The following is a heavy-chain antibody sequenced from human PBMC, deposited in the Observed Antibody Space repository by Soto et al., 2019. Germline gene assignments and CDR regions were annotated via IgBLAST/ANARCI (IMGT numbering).Heavy chain of an antibody. J-gene: IGHJ3*02. V-gene: IGHV3-73*01. CDR3: TSPAYGDNDAFDI. CDR1: GFTFSGSA. Sequence: GGSLRLSCAASGFTFSGSAMHWVRQASGKGLEWVGRIRSKANSYATAYAASVKGRFTISRDDSKNTAYMQMNSQKTEDTAVYYCTSPAYGDNDAFDIWGQGTMVTVSS. D-gene: IGHD4-17*01. CDR2: IRSKANSYAT.